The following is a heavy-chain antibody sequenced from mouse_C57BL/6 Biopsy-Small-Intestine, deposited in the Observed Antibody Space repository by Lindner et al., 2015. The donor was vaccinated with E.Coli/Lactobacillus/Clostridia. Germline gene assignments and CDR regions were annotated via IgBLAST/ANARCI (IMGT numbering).Heavy chain of an antibody. CDR2: IFLEVVVL. V-gene: IGHV1-75*01. CDR1: GFTFTDYY. J-gene: IGHJ3*01. Sequence: VQLQESGPGLVKPGASVKISCKASGFTFTDYYINWVKQRPGQGLEWIGWIFLEVVVLTTMRSSRTRPHLLVDKSSSTAYMLLSSLTSEDSAVYFCARKDVGFAYWGQGTLVTVSA. CDR3: ARKDVGFAY.